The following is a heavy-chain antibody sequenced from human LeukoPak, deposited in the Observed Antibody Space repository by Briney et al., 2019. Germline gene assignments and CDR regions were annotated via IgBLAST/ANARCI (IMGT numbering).Heavy chain of an antibody. J-gene: IGHJ4*02. D-gene: IGHD3-22*01. Sequence: ASVKVSCKASGYTFTVYGLIWVRQAPGQGLEWMGWISADRGGTNYAQKFQGRVTMTTDTSTSTAYMNLRSLSSDDTAVYYCARMAYYDSSGLPDYWGQGTLVTVSS. CDR2: ISADRGGT. V-gene: IGHV1-18*01. CDR1: GYTFTVYG. CDR3: ARMAYYDSSGLPDY.